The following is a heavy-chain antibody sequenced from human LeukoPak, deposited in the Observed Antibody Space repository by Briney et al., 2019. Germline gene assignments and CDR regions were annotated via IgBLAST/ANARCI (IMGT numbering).Heavy chain of an antibody. CDR2: ISSNGDNT. J-gene: IGHJ4*02. Sequence: GSLRLSCSASGFIFNNYAMHWVRQAPGKGLEYVSVISSNGDNTYYADSVKGRFTISRDNSENTLYLQMSSLRVEDTAIYYCVKRLTVGFGGAHCFDYWGPGTLVTVSS. CDR3: VKRLTVGFGGAHCFDY. CDR1: GFIFNNYA. D-gene: IGHD3-10*01. V-gene: IGHV3-64D*06.